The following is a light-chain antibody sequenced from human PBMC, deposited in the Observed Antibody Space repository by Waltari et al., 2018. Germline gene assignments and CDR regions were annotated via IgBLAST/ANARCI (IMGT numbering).Light chain of an antibody. CDR1: RDIDSY. CDR3: QQSYSTPLT. CDR2: ESS. Sequence: DIQMTQSPSSLSTSLGDRVTITYRASRDIDSYLNWYQKKPGNAPKLLVYESSTLQRGVPPMFRCGVSGTDFTLTISGLQPEDFATYFCQQSYSTPLTFGQGTRLEIK. V-gene: IGKV1-39*01. J-gene: IGKJ5*01.